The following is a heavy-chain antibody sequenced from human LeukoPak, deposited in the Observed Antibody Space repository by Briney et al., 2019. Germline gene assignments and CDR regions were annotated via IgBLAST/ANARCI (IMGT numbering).Heavy chain of an antibody. Sequence: SETLSLTCTVSGGSISSSSYYWGWIRQPPGKGLEWIGSIYYSGSTYYNPSLKSRVTISVDTSKNQFSLKLSSVTAADTAVYYCARGVVVVPAAILFPRYYYYYMDVWGKGTTVTVSS. D-gene: IGHD2-2*01. CDR1: GGSISSSSYY. CDR2: IYYSGST. CDR3: ARGVVVVPAAILFPRYYYYYMDV. J-gene: IGHJ6*03. V-gene: IGHV4-39*07.